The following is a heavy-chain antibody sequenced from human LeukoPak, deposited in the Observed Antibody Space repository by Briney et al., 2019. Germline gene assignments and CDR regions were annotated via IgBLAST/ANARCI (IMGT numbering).Heavy chain of an antibody. CDR3: AKKAQYNGNYPLDY. CDR1: GFTFSSYA. V-gene: IGHV3-23*01. Sequence: PGGSLRLSCAASGFTFSSYAMNWVRQAPGKGLDWVSAISGSVGSTYYADSLKGRFTISRDNSKNTLYLQMNSLRAEDTALYFCAKKAQYNGNYPLDYWGQGTLVTVSS. D-gene: IGHD1-26*01. CDR2: ISGSVGST. J-gene: IGHJ4*02.